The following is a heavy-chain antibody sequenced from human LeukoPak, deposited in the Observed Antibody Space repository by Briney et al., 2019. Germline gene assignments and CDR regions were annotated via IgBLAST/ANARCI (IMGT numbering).Heavy chain of an antibody. CDR1: GFTFSSYW. CDR2: INPAGSEK. Sequence: PGGSLRLSCAASGFTFSSYWMSWVRQAPGKGLEWVANINPAGSEKYYVDSVKGRFTISRDNAENSLYVQMNSLRAADTAVYYCARGGAIILAYWGQGTLVTVSS. D-gene: IGHD3-10*01. J-gene: IGHJ4*02. V-gene: IGHV3-7*05. CDR3: ARGGAIILAY.